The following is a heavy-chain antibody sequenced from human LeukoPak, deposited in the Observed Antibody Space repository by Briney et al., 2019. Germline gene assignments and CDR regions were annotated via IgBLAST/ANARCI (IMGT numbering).Heavy chain of an antibody. V-gene: IGHV3-7*01. J-gene: IGHJ4*02. CDR3: AKSQVTMIVVVTNFDY. D-gene: IGHD3-22*01. CDR1: GFTFSSYW. CDR2: IKQDGSEK. Sequence: LSGGSLRLSCAASGFTFSSYWMSWVRQAPGKGLEWVANIKQDGSEKYYVDSVKGRFTISRDNAKNSLYLQMNSLRAEDTAVYYCAKSQVTMIVVVTNFDYWGQGTLVTVSS.